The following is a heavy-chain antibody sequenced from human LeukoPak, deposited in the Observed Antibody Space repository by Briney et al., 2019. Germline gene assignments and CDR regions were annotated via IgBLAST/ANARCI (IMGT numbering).Heavy chain of an antibody. CDR2: ISYDGSNK. CDR1: GFTFSTYG. J-gene: IGHJ4*02. Sequence: GRSLRLSCAASGFTFSTYGMHWVRQAPGRGLEWVAVISYDGSNKYYAESVKGRFTISRDNSKNTLYLQMNSLGAEDTAVYYCAKVFFSGSYYAASDYWGQGTLVTVSS. V-gene: IGHV3-30*18. D-gene: IGHD1-26*01. CDR3: AKVFFSGSYYAASDY.